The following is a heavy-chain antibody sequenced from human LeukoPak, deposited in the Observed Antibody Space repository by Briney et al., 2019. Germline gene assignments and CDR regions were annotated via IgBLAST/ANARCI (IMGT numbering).Heavy chain of an antibody. Sequence: SETLSLTCTVSGGSISSSSYYWGWIRQPPGKGLEWIGSIYYSGSTYYNPSLKSRVTISVDTSKNQFSLKLSSVTAADTAVYYCARGVLVPAANYYMDVWGKGTTVTVAS. V-gene: IGHV4-39*07. J-gene: IGHJ6*03. D-gene: IGHD2-2*01. CDR2: IYYSGST. CDR1: GGSISSSSYY. CDR3: ARGVLVPAANYYMDV.